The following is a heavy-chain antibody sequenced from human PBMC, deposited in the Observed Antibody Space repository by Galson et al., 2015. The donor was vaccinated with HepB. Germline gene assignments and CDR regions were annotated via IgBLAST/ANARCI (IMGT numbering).Heavy chain of an antibody. J-gene: IGHJ4*02. D-gene: IGHD1-26*01. CDR1: GFTLSNTW. CDR2: IKSKTDGGTT. CDR3: TSSPWELLNEPYFDY. V-gene: IGHV3-15*01. Sequence: LRLSCAASGFTLSNTWMSWVRQAPGKGLEWVGRIKSKTDGGTTDYAAPVKGRFTISRDDSKNTLYLQMNSLKTEDTAVYYCTSSPWELLNEPYFDYWGQGTLVTVSS.